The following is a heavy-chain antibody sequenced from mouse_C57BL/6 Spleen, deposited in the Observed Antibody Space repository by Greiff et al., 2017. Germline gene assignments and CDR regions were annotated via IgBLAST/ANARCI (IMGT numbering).Heavy chain of an antibody. J-gene: IGHJ1*03. D-gene: IGHD1-1*01. CDR3: ARRAVVEGYFDV. CDR1: GYTFTSYW. Sequence: VQLQQPGAELVRPGSSVKLSCKASGYTFTSYWMHWVKQRPIQGLEWIGNIDPSDSETHYNQKFKDKATLTVDKSSSTAYMQLSSLTSEDSAVYYCARRAVVEGYFDVWGTGTTVTVSS. V-gene: IGHV1-52*01. CDR2: IDPSDSET.